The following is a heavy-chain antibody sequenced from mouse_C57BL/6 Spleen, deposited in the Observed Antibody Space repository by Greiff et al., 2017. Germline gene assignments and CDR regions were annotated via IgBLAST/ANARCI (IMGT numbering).Heavy chain of an antibody. CDR1: GFNIKDDY. CDR3: TPLLHFDY. CDR2: IDPENGDT. V-gene: IGHV14-4*01. D-gene: IGHD2-1*01. J-gene: IGHJ2*01. Sequence: EVQLQQSGAELVRPGASVKLSCTASGFNIKDDYMHWVKQRPEQGLEWIGWIDPENGDTEYASKFQGKATITADTSSNTAYLQLSSLTSEDTAVYYCTPLLHFDYWGKGTTLTVSS.